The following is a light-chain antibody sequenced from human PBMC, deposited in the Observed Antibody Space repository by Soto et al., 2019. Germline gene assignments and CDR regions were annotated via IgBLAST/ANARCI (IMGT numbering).Light chain of an antibody. CDR1: QSVSSTY. CDR2: GAS. CDR3: QQYGSSPQT. V-gene: IGKV3-20*01. J-gene: IGKJ1*01. Sequence: EIVLTQSPGTLSLSPGEGATLSCRASQSVSSTYLAWYQQKAGQAPRRLIYGASSRATGIPDRFSGSGSGTDFTLTISRLEPEDFAVYYCQQYGSSPQTFGQGTKVEIK.